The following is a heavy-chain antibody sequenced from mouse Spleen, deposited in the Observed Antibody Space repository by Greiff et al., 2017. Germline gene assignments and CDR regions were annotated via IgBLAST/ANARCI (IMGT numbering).Heavy chain of an antibody. Sequence: EVKVVESGGGLVQPGGSRKLSCAASGFTFSSFGMHWVRQAPEKGLEWVAYISSGSSTIYYADTVKGRFTISRDNPKNTLFLQMTSLRSEDTAMYYCARARYGNYGYYAMDYWGQGTSVTVSS. CDR1: GFTFSSFG. J-gene: IGHJ4*01. CDR2: ISSGSSTI. CDR3: ARARYGNYGYYAMDY. D-gene: IGHD2-10*02. V-gene: IGHV5-17*02.